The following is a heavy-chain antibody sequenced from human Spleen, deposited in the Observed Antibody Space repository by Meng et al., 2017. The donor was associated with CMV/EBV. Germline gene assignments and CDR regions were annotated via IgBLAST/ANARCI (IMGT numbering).Heavy chain of an antibody. Sequence: YWSWIRQPPGKGLEWIGEINQSGSTNYDPSLKSRVTISVDTSKNQFSLKLSSVTAADTAVYYCARGGGLGYCSGGSCYSSQGWFDPWGQGTLVTVSS. V-gene: IGHV4-34*01. CDR3: ARGGGLGYCSGGSCYSSQGWFDP. D-gene: IGHD2-15*01. J-gene: IGHJ5*02. CDR1: Y. CDR2: INQSGST.